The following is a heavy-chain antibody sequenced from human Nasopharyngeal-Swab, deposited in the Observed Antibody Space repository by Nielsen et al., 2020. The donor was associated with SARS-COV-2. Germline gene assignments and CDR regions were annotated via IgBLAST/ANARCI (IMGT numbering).Heavy chain of an antibody. J-gene: IGHJ4*02. Sequence: GGSLRLSCAASGFTVSSNYMSWVRQAPGKGLEWVSVIYSGGSTYYADSVKGRFTISRDNSKNTLYLQMNSLRAEDTAVYYCARDPLAYYYDSSGPDYWGQGTLVTVSS. CDR3: ARDPLAYYYDSSGPDY. D-gene: IGHD3-22*01. CDR1: GFTVSSNY. CDR2: IYSGGST. V-gene: IGHV3-53*01.